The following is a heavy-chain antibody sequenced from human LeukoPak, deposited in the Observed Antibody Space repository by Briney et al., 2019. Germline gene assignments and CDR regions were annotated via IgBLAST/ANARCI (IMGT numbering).Heavy chain of an antibody. Sequence: GGSLRLSCAASEFTFSSYAMHWVRQAPGKGLEWVAVISYDGSNKYYADSVKGRFTISRDNSKNTLYLQMNSLRAEDTAVYYCARDRITLGSFDYWGQGTLVTVSS. V-gene: IGHV3-30-3*01. CDR2: ISYDGSNK. CDR1: EFTFSSYA. D-gene: IGHD3-10*01. J-gene: IGHJ4*02. CDR3: ARDRITLGSFDY.